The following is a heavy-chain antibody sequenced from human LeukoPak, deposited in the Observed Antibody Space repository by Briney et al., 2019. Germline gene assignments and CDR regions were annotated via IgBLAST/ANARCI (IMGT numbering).Heavy chain of an antibody. CDR3: ARHVVGNYDLLSFDY. V-gene: IGHV4-39*01. J-gene: IGHJ4*02. D-gene: IGHD2-21*01. Sequence: GSLRLSCAASGFTFSSYAMSWVRQAPGKGLEWIASMFYSGNTYYNPSLKSRVTMSVDTTENQFSLKLSSVTAADTAVYYCARHVVGNYDLLSFDYWGQGSLVTVSS. CDR1: GFTFSSYA. CDR2: MFYSGNT.